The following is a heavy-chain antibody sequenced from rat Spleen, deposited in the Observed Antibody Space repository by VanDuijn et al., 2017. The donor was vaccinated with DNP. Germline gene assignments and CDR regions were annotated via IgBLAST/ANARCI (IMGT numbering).Heavy chain of an antibody. CDR1: GFTFNYYW. CDR2: ISAGSVST. CDR3: ATHGWELYFDY. D-gene: IGHD5-1*01. J-gene: IGHJ2*01. V-gene: IGHV5-27*01. Sequence: EVHLVESGGDLVQPGGSLTLSCVASGFTFNYYWMTWVRQAPTKGLEWVTSISAGSVSTYYRDSVKGRFTVSRDDAKSTLYLQMDSLRSEDTATYYCATHGWELYFDYWGQGVMVTVSS.